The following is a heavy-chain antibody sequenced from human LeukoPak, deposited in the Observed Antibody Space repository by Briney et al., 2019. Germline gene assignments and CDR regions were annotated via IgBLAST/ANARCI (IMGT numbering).Heavy chain of an antibody. Sequence: KSGGSLRLSCAVSGFTFSGFWMSWSRQAPGKGLEWVSYISSSRSYTNYADSVKGRFTISRDNAKNSLYLQLNSLRAEDTAVYYCARQDLDIVATAPFDYWGQGTLVTVSS. D-gene: IGHD5-12*01. CDR2: ISSSRSYT. V-gene: IGHV3-11*06. CDR3: ARQDLDIVATAPFDY. J-gene: IGHJ4*02. CDR1: GFTFSGFW.